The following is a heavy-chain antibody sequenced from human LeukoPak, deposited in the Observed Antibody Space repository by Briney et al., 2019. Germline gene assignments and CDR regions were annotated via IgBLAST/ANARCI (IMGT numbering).Heavy chain of an antibody. CDR3: ARDRGYYTC. D-gene: IGHD3-3*01. CDR1: GFTFNIYT. V-gene: IGHV3-48*02. J-gene: IGHJ4*02. CDR2: IDSRSSTI. Sequence: GGSLRLSCAASGFTFNIYTMNWVRQAPGKGLEWVSSIDSRSSTIYYADSVKGRFTISRDNAKNSLYLQMNSLRDEDAAVYYCARDRGYYTCWGQGTLVTVSS.